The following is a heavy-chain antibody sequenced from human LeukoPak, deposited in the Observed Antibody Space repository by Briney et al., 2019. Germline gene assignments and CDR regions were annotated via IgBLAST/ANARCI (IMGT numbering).Heavy chain of an antibody. CDR2: IWYDGSNK. CDR1: GFTFSSYG. J-gene: IGHJ4*02. CDR3: ARDDGSPDY. V-gene: IGHV3-33*01. Sequence: LRLSCAASGFTFSSYGMHWVRQAPGKGLEWVAVIWYDGSNKYYADSVKGRFTISRDNSKNTLYLRMNSLRAEDTAVYYCARDDGSPDYWGQGTLVAVSS.